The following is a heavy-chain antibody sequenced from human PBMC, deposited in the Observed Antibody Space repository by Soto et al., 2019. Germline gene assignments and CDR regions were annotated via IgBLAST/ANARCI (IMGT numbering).Heavy chain of an antibody. Sequence: GGSLRLSCAASGFTFSGSAMHWVRQASGKGLEWVGRIRSKANSYATAYAASVKGRFTISRDDSKNTAYLQMNSLKTEDTAVYYCTRHLQRWGSGDDYFDYWGQGTLVTVSS. CDR2: IRSKANSYAT. D-gene: IGHD2-21*01. V-gene: IGHV3-73*01. J-gene: IGHJ4*02. CDR3: TRHLQRWGSGDDYFDY. CDR1: GFTFSGSA.